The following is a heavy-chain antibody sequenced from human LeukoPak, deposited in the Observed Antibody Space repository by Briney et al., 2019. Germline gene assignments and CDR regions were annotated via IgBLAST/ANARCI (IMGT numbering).Heavy chain of an antibody. Sequence: SETLSLTCTVSGGSISSYYWSWIRQPPGKGLEWIGYIYYSGSTNYNPSLKSRVTISVDTSKNQFSLKLSSVTAADTAVYYCARDLSPWEPPPYGMDVWGQGTTVTVSS. CDR2: IYYSGST. J-gene: IGHJ6*02. V-gene: IGHV4-59*01. CDR3: ARDLSPWEPPPYGMDV. D-gene: IGHD1-26*01. CDR1: GGSISSYY.